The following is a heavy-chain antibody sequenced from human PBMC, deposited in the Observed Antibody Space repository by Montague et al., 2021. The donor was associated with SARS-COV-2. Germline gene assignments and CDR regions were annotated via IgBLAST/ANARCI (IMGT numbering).Heavy chain of an antibody. J-gene: IGHJ5*02. CDR3: ARENNWNLNGWFDP. CDR2: IYYSGST. D-gene: IGHD1-20*01. Sequence: SETLSLTCTVSGASISSYYRSWIRQPPGKGLEWIGYIYYSGSTNYNPSLKSRVTISVDTSKNQFPLKLSSVTAADTAVYYCARENNWNLNGWFDPWGQGTLVTVSS. CDR1: GASISSYY. V-gene: IGHV4-59*01.